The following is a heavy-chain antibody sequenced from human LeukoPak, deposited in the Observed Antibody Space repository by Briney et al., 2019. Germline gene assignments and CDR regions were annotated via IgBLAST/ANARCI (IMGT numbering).Heavy chain of an antibody. V-gene: IGHV4-4*02. D-gene: IGHD3-10*01. J-gene: IGHJ6*02. CDR1: GGPNSSSNW. CDR2: IFHSGST. Sequence: SETLSLTCAVSGGPNSSSNWWTWVRQPPGKGLEWIGEIFHSGSTNYNPSLKNRVTMSVDKSKNQFPLKLSSVTAADTAVYYCARGYGSHMDVWGQGTTVTVSS. CDR3: ARGYGSHMDV.